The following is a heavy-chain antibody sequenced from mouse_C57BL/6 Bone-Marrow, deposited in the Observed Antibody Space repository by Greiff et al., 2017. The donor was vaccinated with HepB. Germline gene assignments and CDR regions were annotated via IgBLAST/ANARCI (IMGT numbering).Heavy chain of an antibody. CDR2: IDPSDSYT. Sequence: VQLQQSGAELVKPGASVKLSCKASVYTFTSYWMQWVKQRPGQGLEWIGEIDPSDSYTNYNQKFKGKATLTVDTSSSTAYMQLSSLTSEDSAVYYCARVFDYWGQGTTLTVSS. J-gene: IGHJ2*01. CDR3: ARVFDY. V-gene: IGHV1-50*01. CDR1: VYTFTSYW.